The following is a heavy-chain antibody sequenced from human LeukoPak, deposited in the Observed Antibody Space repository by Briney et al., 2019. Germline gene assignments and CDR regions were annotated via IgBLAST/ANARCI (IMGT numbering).Heavy chain of an antibody. Sequence: ASVKVSCKTSGYTFSVYDINWLRQVAGQGLEWMGWMNSNNGNTGYALKFQHRVTMTMNTSIDTAYMELNSLTSEDTAVYYCARRLSALGTGFWFDPWGQGTQVTVSS. D-gene: IGHD6-13*01. CDR1: GYTFSVYD. CDR2: MNSNNGNT. V-gene: IGHV1-8*01. CDR3: ARRLSALGTGFWFDP. J-gene: IGHJ5*02.